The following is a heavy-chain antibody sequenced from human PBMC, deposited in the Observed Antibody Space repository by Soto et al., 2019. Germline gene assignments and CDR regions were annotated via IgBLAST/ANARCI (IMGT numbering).Heavy chain of an antibody. V-gene: IGHV3-66*01. D-gene: IGHD6-13*01. CDR3: ARVDTLTAAVDY. Sequence: EVQLVESGGGLVQPGGSLRLSCVVSGFTVSGMYMSWVRQAPGKGLEWVSLLYSDDSTYYADSVKGRLTISRDNSKNTLYLQMIRLTAEDTAVYYCARVDTLTAAVDYWGQGTLVTVSS. CDR2: LYSDDST. CDR1: GFTVSGMY. J-gene: IGHJ4*02.